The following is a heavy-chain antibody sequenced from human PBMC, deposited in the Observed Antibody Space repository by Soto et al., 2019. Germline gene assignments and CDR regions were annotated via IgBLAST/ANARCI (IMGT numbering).Heavy chain of an antibody. CDR3: ARGMFGEIHDY. Sequence: SEKLPLTYTVSSGSLSRGEYYWSWLRQPPGKGLEWIGYIFYSGSTHYNPSLKSRVTISVDPSKNRFSLHLNSVTAADTAVYHCARGMFGEIHDYWCKG. D-gene: IGHD3-10*02. J-gene: IGHJ4*02. CDR1: SGSLSRGEYY. CDR2: IFYSGST. V-gene: IGHV4-30-4*01.